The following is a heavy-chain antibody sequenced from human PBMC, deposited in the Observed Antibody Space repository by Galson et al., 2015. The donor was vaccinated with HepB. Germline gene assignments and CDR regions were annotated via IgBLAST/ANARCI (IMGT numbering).Heavy chain of an antibody. V-gene: IGHV3-23*01. CDR3: AKTRLLQTLDY. CDR1: GFTFSSYA. J-gene: IGHJ4*02. Sequence: SLRLSCAASGFTFSSYAMSWVRQAPGKGLEWVSVISGSGGSTYYADSVKSRFTISRDNSKNTLYLQTNSLRAEDTAVYYCAKTRLLQTLDYWGQGTLVTVSS. D-gene: IGHD1-26*01. CDR2: ISGSGGST.